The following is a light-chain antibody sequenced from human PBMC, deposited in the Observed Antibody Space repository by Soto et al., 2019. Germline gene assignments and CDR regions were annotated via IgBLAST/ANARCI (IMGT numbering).Light chain of an antibody. CDR1: SSNIGAGYD. J-gene: IGLJ1*01. V-gene: IGLV1-40*01. CDR3: QSYDSSRSGSYV. CDR2: GNS. Sequence: QSVLTQPPSVSGSPGQWVTISCTGSSSNIGAGYDVHWYQQLPGTAPKLLIYGNSNRPSGVPDRFSGSKSGTSASLAITGLQAEDEADYYCQSYDSSRSGSYVFGTGTKLTVL.